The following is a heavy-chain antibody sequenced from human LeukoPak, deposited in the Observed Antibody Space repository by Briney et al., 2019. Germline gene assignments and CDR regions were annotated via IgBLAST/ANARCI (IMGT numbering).Heavy chain of an antibody. D-gene: IGHD3-9*01. Sequence: GGSLRLSCAASGFTFSTYEMNWVRQAPGKGLEWVSYISSSGSTIYYADSVEGRFTISRDNAKNSLYLQMNSLRAEDTAVYYCARDRLTGYENDAFDIWGQGTMVTVSS. CDR3: ARDRLTGYENDAFDI. CDR1: GFTFSTYE. CDR2: ISSSGSTI. V-gene: IGHV3-48*03. J-gene: IGHJ3*02.